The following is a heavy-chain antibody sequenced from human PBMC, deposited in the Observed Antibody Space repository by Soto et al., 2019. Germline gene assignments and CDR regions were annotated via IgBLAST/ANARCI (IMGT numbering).Heavy chain of an antibody. CDR1: GFTVSSNY. D-gene: IGHD1-26*01. CDR2: ISGSGGST. CDR3: AKTGDDGSYYEDY. V-gene: IGHV3-23*04. Sequence: EVQLVETGGGLIQPGGSLRLSCAASGFTVSSNYMSWVRQAPGKGLEWVSAISGSGGSTYYADSVKGRFTISRDNSKNTLYLQMNSLRAEDTAVYYCAKTGDDGSYYEDYWGQGTLVTVSS. J-gene: IGHJ4*02.